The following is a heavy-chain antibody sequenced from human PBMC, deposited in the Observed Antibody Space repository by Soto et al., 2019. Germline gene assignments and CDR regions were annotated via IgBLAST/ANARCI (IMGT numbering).Heavy chain of an antibody. CDR2: IKSKTDGGTT. J-gene: IGHJ3*02. CDR1: GFTFSNAW. D-gene: IGHD3-10*01. Sequence: EVQLVESGGGLVKPGGSLRLSCAASGFTFSNAWMSWVRQAPGKGLEWVGRIKSKTDGGTTDYAAPVKGRFTISRDDSKNTLYLQMNSLKTEDTAVYYCTTESGLLWFGEAKGAFDIWGQGTMVTVSS. CDR3: TTESGLLWFGEAKGAFDI. V-gene: IGHV3-15*01.